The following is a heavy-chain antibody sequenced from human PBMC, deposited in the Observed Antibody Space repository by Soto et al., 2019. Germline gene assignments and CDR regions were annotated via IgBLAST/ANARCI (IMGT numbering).Heavy chain of an antibody. CDR2: ISYDGSNK. CDR1: GFTFSSYG. V-gene: IGHV3-30*18. Sequence: PGGSLRLFCAASGFTFSSYGMHWVRQAPGKGLEWVAVISYDGSNKYYADSVKGRFTISRDNSKNTLYLQMNSLRAEDTAVYYCAKDDTGDHGALDYWGQGTLVTGSS. J-gene: IGHJ4*02. D-gene: IGHD7-27*01. CDR3: AKDDTGDHGALDY.